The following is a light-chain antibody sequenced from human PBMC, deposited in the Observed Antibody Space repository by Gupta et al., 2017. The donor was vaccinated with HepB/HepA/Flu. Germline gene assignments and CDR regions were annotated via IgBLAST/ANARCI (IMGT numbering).Light chain of an antibody. J-gene: IGKJ1*01. CDR3: QQDGSSPWT. CDR1: QSVSSSY. CDR2: GAS. Sequence: EIVLTQSPGTLSLSPGERATLSCRASQSVSSSYLAWYQQKPGQAPRLLIYGASSRATGIPDRFSGSWSGTXFTLTIXRLEPEDFAVYYCQQDGSSPWTFGXGTKVEIK. V-gene: IGKV3-20*01.